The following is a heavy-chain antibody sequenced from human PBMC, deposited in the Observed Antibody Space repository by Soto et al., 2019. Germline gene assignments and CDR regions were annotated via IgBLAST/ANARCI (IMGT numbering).Heavy chain of an antibody. CDR3: ATETHDAFDI. Sequence: GGSLRLSCAASGLTFRSYWMHWVRQAPGKGLEWVAVIWYDGSNKYYADSVKGRFTISRDNSKNTLYLQMNSLRAEDTAVYYCATETHDAFDIWGQGTMVTVSS. V-gene: IGHV3-33*08. CDR1: GLTFRSYW. J-gene: IGHJ3*02. CDR2: IWYDGSNK.